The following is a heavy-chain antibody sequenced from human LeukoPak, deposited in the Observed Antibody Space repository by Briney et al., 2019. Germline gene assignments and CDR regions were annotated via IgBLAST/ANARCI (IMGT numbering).Heavy chain of an antibody. CDR2: INPNSGGT. CDR3: ARDGYNSSWNPARVGWFDP. D-gene: IGHD6-13*01. CDR1: GYTFTGYY. Sequence: GASVKVSCKASGYTFTGYYMDWVRQAPGQGLEWMGWINPNSGGTNYAQKFQGRVTMTRDTSISTAYMELSRLRSDDTAVYYCARDGYNSSWNPARVGWFDPWGHGTLVTVSS. J-gene: IGHJ5*02. V-gene: IGHV1-2*02.